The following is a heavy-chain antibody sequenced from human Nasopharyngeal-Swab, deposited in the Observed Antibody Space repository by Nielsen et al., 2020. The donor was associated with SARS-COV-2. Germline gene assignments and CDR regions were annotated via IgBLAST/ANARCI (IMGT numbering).Heavy chain of an antibody. CDR1: GVSITSQY. CDR2: ISHNSDT. CDR3: AKEGATGWFDP. V-gene: IGHV4-59*11. J-gene: IGHJ5*02. Sequence: SETLSLTCTVSGVSITSQYWSWIRQPPGKGLEWIGYISHNSDTSYNPSLKSRVTMFMDTSKNQFPLRLTSVTAADTAVYYCAKEGATGWFDPCGQGTLVTVSS.